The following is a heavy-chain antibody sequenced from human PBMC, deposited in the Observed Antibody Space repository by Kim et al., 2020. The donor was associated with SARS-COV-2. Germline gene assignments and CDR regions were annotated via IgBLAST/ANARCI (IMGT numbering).Heavy chain of an antibody. J-gene: IGHJ6*02. CDR3: TTDLPDSSGYYSPVEDYYGMDV. V-gene: IGHV3-15*01. D-gene: IGHD3-22*01. Sequence: GGSLRLSCAASGFTFSNAWMSWVRQAPGKGLEWVGRIKSKTDGGTTDYAAPVKGRFTISRDDSKNTLYLQMNSLKTEDTAVYYCTTDLPDSSGYYSPVEDYYGMDVWGQGTTVTVSS. CDR2: IKSKTDGGTT. CDR1: GFTFSNAW.